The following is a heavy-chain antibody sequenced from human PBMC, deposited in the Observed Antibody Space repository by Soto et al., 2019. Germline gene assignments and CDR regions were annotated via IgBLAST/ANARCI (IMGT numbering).Heavy chain of an antibody. CDR3: TSNSYRYIIYDY. J-gene: IGHJ4*02. Sequence: QVQLQESGPGLVKPSQTLSLTCTVSGGSISSGHYYWSWIRQPPGKVLEWIGYIYYSGSTYYNPSVKSRVTISVDTSKNHVSLKLSSVTAADTAVYYCTSNSYRYIIYDYWGQGTLVTVSS. V-gene: IGHV4-30-4*01. CDR2: IYYSGST. D-gene: IGHD5-18*01. CDR1: GGSISSGHYY.